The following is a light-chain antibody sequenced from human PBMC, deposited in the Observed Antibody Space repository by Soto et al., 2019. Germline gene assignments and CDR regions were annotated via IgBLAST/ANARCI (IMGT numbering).Light chain of an antibody. Sequence: EIVMTQSPATLSLSPGERATLSCRSSESFSNNLAWYQQKPGQAPRLIIDDASHGATGIPARFSGSGSGTDFTLTISSLEPEDFAVYYCQQYGSSGTFGQGTKVDIK. J-gene: IGKJ1*01. V-gene: IGKV3D-15*01. CDR1: ESFSNN. CDR2: DAS. CDR3: QQYGSSGT.